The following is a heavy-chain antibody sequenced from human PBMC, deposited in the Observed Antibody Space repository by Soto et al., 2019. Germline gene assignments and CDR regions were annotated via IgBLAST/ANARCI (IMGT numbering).Heavy chain of an antibody. CDR3: AKNPENYYYGMDV. J-gene: IGHJ6*02. CDR2: IIPIFGTA. Sequence: QVQLVQSGAEVKKPGSSVKVSCKASGGTFSSYAISWVRQAPGQGLGWMGGIIPIFGTADYAQKFQGRVTISAYESTSTAYVGRSSLRSEDTAVYYCAKNPENYYYGMDVWGQGTTVTVSS. CDR1: GGTFSSYA. V-gene: IGHV1-69*12.